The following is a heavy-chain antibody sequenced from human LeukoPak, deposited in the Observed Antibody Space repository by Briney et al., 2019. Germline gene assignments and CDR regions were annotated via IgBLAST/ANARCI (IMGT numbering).Heavy chain of an antibody. V-gene: IGHV1-8*01. CDR1: GYTFTSYD. D-gene: IGHD2-15*01. CDR2: MNPDSGNT. Sequence: ASVKVSCKASGYTFTSYDINWVRQATGQGLEWMGWMNPDSGNTGYAQKFQGRVTMTRNTSISTAYMELSSLRSEDTAVYYCARAHPDIVVVVAATDAEFDYWGQGTLVTVSS. CDR3: ARAHPDIVVVVAATDAEFDY. J-gene: IGHJ4*02.